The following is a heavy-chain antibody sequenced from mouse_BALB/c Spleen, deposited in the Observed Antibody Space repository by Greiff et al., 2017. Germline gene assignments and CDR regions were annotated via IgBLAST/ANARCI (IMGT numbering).Heavy chain of an antibody. J-gene: IGHJ4*01. CDR1: GYTFTSYW. V-gene: IGHV1-7*01. CDR2: INPSTGYT. CDR3: APGVYRYDGDAMDY. D-gene: IGHD2-14*01. Sequence: QVQLQQSGAELAKPGASVKMSCKASGYTFTSYWMHWVKQRPGQGLEWIGYINPSTGYTEYNQKFKDKATLTADKSSSTAYMQLSSLTSEDSAVYYCAPGVYRYDGDAMDYWGQGTSVTVSS.